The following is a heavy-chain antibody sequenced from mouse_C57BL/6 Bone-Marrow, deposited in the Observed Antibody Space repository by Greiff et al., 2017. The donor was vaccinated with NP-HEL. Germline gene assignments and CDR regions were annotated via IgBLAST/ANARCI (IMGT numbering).Heavy chain of an antibody. CDR1: GYAFSSSW. V-gene: IGHV1-82*01. CDR2: IYPGGGDT. Sequence: VQLQQSGPELVKPGASVKLSCTASGYAFSSSWMNWVKQRPGKGLEWIGRIYPGGGDTNYNGKFKGKATLTADKSSSTAYMQLSSLTSEDSAVYVCASQTGEYDGGYAMDYWGQGTSVTVSS. J-gene: IGHJ4*01. D-gene: IGHD2-12*01. CDR3: ASQTGEYDGGYAMDY.